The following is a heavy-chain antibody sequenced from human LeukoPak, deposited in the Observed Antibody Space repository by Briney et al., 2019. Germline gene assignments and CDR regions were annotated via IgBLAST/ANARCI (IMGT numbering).Heavy chain of an antibody. Sequence: GGSLRLSCAASGFTFSSYWMSWVRQAPGKGLEWVANIKQDGSEKYYVDSVKGRFTISRDNAKNSLYLQMNSLRAEDTAVYYCARALAFYDSTGPLRRYYYYGMDVRGQGTTVTVSS. CDR2: IKQDGSEK. CDR3: ARALAFYDSTGPLRRYYYYGMDV. J-gene: IGHJ6*02. D-gene: IGHD3-22*01. CDR1: GFTFSSYW. V-gene: IGHV3-7*01.